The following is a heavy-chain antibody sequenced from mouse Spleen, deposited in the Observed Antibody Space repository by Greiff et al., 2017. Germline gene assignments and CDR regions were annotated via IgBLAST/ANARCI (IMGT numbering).Heavy chain of an antibody. J-gene: IGHJ3*01. CDR2: IDPNSGGT. CDR1: DYTFTSYW. Sequence: QVQLKQPGADLVKPGASVKLSCKATDYTFTSYWMHWVKQRPGRGLEWIGRIDPNSGGTNYNDNFKKKATLTVDKPSSTAYMQLASLTSEDSAVYYCARQDYRYDVFAYWGPGTLVTVSA. V-gene: IGHV1-72*01. D-gene: IGHD2-14*01. CDR3: ARQDYRYDVFAY.